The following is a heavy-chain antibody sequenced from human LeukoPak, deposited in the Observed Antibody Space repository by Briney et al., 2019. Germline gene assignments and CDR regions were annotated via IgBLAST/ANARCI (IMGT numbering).Heavy chain of an antibody. V-gene: IGHV3-23*01. CDR1: GFTFSSYA. CDR2: ISGSGGST. CDR3: AKSTAEYQLLYEDY. D-gene: IGHD2-2*02. J-gene: IGHJ4*02. Sequence: GGSLRLSCAASGFTFSSYAMSWVRQAPGKGLEWVSAISGSGGSTYHADSVKGRFTISRDNSKNTLYLQMNSLRAEDTAAYYCAKSTAEYQLLYEDYWGQGTLVTVSS.